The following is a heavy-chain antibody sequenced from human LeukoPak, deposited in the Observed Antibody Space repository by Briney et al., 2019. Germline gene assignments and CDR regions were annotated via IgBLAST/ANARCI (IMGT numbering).Heavy chain of an antibody. V-gene: IGHV3-53*01. CDR3: ARRGDYYYYYYMDV. Sequence: GGSLRLSCAASGFTVSSNYMSWVRQAPGKGLEWVSVIYSGGSTYYADSVKGRFTISRDNSKNTVYLQMNSLRVEDTAVYYCARRGDYYYYYYMDVWGKGTTVTVSS. CDR1: GFTVSSNY. J-gene: IGHJ6*03. CDR2: IYSGGST. D-gene: IGHD3-10*01.